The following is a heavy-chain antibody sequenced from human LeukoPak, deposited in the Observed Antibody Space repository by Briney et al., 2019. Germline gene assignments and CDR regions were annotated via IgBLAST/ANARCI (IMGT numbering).Heavy chain of an antibody. D-gene: IGHD3-3*01. CDR2: IKQDGSEK. Sequence: GGSLRLSCAASGFTFSSYWMTWVRQAPGKGLEGGAHIKQDGSEKYYVDSVKGRFTISRDNSKNSLYLQMNSLRAEDTAVYYCARLCWSGYPIWGMDVWGQGTTVTVSS. V-gene: IGHV3-7*01. J-gene: IGHJ6*02. CDR3: ARLCWSGYPIWGMDV. CDR1: GFTFSSYW.